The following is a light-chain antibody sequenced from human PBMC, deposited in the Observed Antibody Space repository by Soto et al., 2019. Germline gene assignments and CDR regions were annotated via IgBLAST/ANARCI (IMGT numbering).Light chain of an antibody. J-gene: IGKJ1*01. CDR1: ESIRTW. Sequence: IQMTQSPSTLSASIGDRVTITCRASESIRTWLAWYQHKPGKAPKFLIYDASSLESGVPSRFSGSGSGTEFTLTISSLQPDDFGTYYCQEYNSYTGTFGPGTKVDIK. CDR2: DAS. V-gene: IGKV1-5*01. CDR3: QEYNSYTGT.